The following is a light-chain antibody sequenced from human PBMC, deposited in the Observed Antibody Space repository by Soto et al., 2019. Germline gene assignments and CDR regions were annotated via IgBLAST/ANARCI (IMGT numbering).Light chain of an antibody. V-gene: IGKV3-11*01. CDR2: DAS. Sequence: ETVLTQSPATLSLSPGERATLSCRASQSVTTYLAWYQQKPGQAPRLLIYDASNRAPGIPARFSGSGSGTDFTLTVSSLEPEDSALYYCQQRSNWPPIITFGGGTKVDIK. CDR3: QQRSNWPPIIT. CDR1: QSVTTY. J-gene: IGKJ4*01.